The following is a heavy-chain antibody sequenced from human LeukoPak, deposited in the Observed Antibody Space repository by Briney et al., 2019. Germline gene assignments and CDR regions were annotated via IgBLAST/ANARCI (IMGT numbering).Heavy chain of an antibody. D-gene: IGHD5-24*01. Sequence: ASVKVSCKASGYTFTSYDINWVRQATGQGLEWMGWMNPNSGNTGYAQKFQGRVTITRNTSISTAYMELSSLRSEDTAVYYCARAEGGYTSRWFDPWGQGTLVTVSS. CDR2: MNPNSGNT. CDR1: GYTFTSYD. J-gene: IGHJ5*02. V-gene: IGHV1-8*03. CDR3: ARAEGGYTSRWFDP.